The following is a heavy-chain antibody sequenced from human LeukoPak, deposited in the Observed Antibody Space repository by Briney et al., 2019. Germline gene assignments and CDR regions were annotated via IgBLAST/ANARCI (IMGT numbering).Heavy chain of an antibody. J-gene: IGHJ2*01. V-gene: IGHV1-18*01. Sequence: ASVKVSCKASGYTFTSYGISWVRQAPGQGLEWMGWISAYNGNTNYAQKLQGRVTMTTDTSTSTAYMELRSLRSDDTAVYYCARDWDYDSSGCPSWYFDLWGRGTLVTVSS. CDR3: ARDWDYDSSGCPSWYFDL. CDR2: ISAYNGNT. D-gene: IGHD3-22*01. CDR1: GYTFTSYG.